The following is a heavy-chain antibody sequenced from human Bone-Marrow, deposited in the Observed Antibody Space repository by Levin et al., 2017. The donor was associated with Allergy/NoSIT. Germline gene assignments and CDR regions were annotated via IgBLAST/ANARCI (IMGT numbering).Heavy chain of an antibody. Sequence: GGSLRLSCEVSGFSVSDNFLSWVRQPPGKGLEWVSVIYGGGSTYYKESPKGRCTVSRDMSKNTVFLQLSDVTGEDPAVYYCVREGYCSGGICYAGPDFFQWGQGTLVTVSS. J-gene: IGHJ4*02. D-gene: IGHD2-15*01. CDR2: IYGGGST. V-gene: IGHV3-53*01. CDR3: VREGYCSGGICYAGPDFFQ. CDR1: GFSVSDNF.